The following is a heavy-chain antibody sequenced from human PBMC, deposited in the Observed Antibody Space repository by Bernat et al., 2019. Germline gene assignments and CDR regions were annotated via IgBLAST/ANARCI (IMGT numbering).Heavy chain of an antibody. D-gene: IGHD4-17*01. J-gene: IGHJ4*02. CDR2: ISYAGSNK. CDR3: AKDRFDYGDYLQLGY. V-gene: IGHV3-30*18. CDR1: GFTFSSYG. Sequence: QVQLVESGGGVVQPGRSLRLSCAASGFTFSSYGIHWVRQAPGKGLEWVAVISYAGSNKYYADSVKGRFTISRDNSKNTLYLQMNSLRAEDTAVYYCAKDRFDYGDYLQLGYWGQGTLVTVSS.